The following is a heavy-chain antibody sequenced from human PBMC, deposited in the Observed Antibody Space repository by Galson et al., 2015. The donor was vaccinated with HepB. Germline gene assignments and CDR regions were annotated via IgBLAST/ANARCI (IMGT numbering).Heavy chain of an antibody. CDR1: GFTFSDYG. D-gene: IGHD6-25*01. CDR2: ISYDGSSK. Sequence: SLRLSCAASGFTFSDYGMHWVRQAPGKGLEWVIVISYDGSSKYYADSVKGRFTISRDNSKNTVWLQMDSLRGEDTAVYYCARDGARQRLVGDFAYCGPGTLVTVSS. CDR3: ARDGARQRLVGDFAY. V-gene: IGHV3-30*03. J-gene: IGHJ4*02.